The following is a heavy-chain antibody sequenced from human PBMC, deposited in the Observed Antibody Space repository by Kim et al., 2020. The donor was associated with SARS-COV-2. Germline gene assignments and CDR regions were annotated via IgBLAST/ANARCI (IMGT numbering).Heavy chain of an antibody. Sequence: SETLSLTCTVSGGSISSSSYYWGWIRQPPGKGLEWFGSIYYSGSTYYNPSLKSRVTISVDTSKNQFSLKLSSVTAADTAVYYCARLWRAQLWLPANVFDYWGQGTLVTVSS. J-gene: IGHJ4*02. D-gene: IGHD5-18*01. CDR2: IYYSGST. V-gene: IGHV4-39*01. CDR3: ARLWRAQLWLPANVFDY. CDR1: GGSISSSSYY.